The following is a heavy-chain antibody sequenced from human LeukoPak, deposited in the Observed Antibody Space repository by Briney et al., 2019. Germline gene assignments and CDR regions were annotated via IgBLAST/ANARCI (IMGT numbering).Heavy chain of an antibody. J-gene: IGHJ4*02. CDR2: ISYDGSNK. CDR1: GFTFSSYG. V-gene: IGHV3-30*03. CDR3: ARDLGGQQLVDY. Sequence: GRSLRLSCAASGFTFSSYGMHWVRQAPGKGLEWVAVISYDGSNKYYADSVKGRFTISRDNSKNTLYLQMNSLRAEDTAVYYCARDLGGQQLVDYWGQGTLVTVSS. D-gene: IGHD6-13*01.